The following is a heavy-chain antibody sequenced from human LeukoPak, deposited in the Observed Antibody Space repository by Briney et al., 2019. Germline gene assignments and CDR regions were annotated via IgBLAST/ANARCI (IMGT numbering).Heavy chain of an antibody. D-gene: IGHD3-10*01. CDR3: ARRPGSGSRHFDY. CDR1: GGPISTSSYY. V-gene: IGHV4-39*01. CDR2: VYYTGST. Sequence: ASETLSLTCTVSGGPISTSSYYWSWIRQPPGKRLEGIGTVYYTGSTYYNPSLKSRVTISVDASKNQFSLKLSSVTAADTGVYYCARRPGSGSRHFDYWGRGTLVTVSS. J-gene: IGHJ4*02.